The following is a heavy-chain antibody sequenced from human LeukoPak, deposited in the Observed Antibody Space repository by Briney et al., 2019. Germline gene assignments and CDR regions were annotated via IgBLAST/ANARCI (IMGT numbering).Heavy chain of an antibody. Sequence: SETLSLTCAVSGGSISSSNWWSWVRQPLGKGLEWIGEIYHSGSTNHNPSLKSRVTISVDKSKNQFSLKLSSVTAADTAVYYCARGVYCTNGVCYPFDYWGQGTLVTVSS. CDR3: ARGVYCTNGVCYPFDY. D-gene: IGHD2-8*01. J-gene: IGHJ4*02. V-gene: IGHV4-4*02. CDR1: GGSISSSNW. CDR2: IYHSGST.